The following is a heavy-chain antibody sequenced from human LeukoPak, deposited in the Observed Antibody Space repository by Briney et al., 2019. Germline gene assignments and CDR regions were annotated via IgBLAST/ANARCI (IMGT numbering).Heavy chain of an antibody. CDR2: INPNNGGT. CDR1: GYTFTGSY. Sequence: ASVKVSCKASGYTFTGSYIHWVRQAPGQGLEWMGWINPNNGGTNYAQKFQGRVTMTRDTSITTVYMELRSLRHDDTAVYYCARGVYCSSSSCSGGLGYYFYFTDVWGKGTTVTVSS. V-gene: IGHV1-2*02. J-gene: IGHJ6*03. CDR3: ARGVYCSSSSCSGGLGYYFYFTDV. D-gene: IGHD2-2*01.